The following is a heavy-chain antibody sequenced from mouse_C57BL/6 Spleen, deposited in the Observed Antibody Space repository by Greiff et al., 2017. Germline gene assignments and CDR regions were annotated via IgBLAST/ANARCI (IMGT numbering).Heavy chain of an antibody. CDR2: IRSKSSNYAT. J-gene: IGHJ3*01. Sequence: EAGGGLVQPKGSLKLSCAASGFTFNTYAMHLVRQAPGKGLEWVARIRSKSSNYATYYADSVKDRFTISRDDSQSMLYLQMNNLKTEDTAMYYCVRGNYYGSSPWFAYWGQGTLVTVSA. CDR1: GFTFNTYA. CDR3: VRGNYYGSSPWFAY. V-gene: IGHV10-3*01. D-gene: IGHD1-1*01.